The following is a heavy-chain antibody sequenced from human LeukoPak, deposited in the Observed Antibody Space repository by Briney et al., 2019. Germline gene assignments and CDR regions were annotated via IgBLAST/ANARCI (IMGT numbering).Heavy chain of an antibody. J-gene: IGHJ4*02. V-gene: IGHV3-48*02. CDR3: ARRVVGAMPFDF. CDR1: GFTLSTYN. Sequence: GGSLRLSCAASGFTLSTYNMNWVRQAPGKGLEWVSYISSSSRGIFYADSVKGRFTISRDDARSSLYLQMNSLRDEDTAVYYCARRVVGAMPFDFWGQGTLVTVSS. D-gene: IGHD1-26*01. CDR2: ISSSSRGI.